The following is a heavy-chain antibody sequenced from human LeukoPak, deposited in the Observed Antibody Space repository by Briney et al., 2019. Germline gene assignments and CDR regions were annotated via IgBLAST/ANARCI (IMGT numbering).Heavy chain of an antibody. J-gene: IGHJ3*02. CDR2: ISYEGSKK. D-gene: IGHD3-10*01. V-gene: IGHV3-30*02. CDR1: GFTFNIHG. Sequence: GGSLRLSCAASGFTFNIHGMHWVRQAPGMGLEWVSYISYEGSKKQYADSVRGRHTISRDNSKNTLYMEINSMRVEDTAVYHCTNKDYFGSQSYAFDMWGQGTMVTVSS. CDR3: TNKDYFGSQSYAFDM.